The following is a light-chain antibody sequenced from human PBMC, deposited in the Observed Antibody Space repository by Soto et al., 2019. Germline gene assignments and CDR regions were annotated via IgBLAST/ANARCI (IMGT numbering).Light chain of an antibody. CDR1: HSVSSN. CDR2: DAS. V-gene: IGKV3-15*01. CDR3: QEYNSYWT. J-gene: IGKJ1*01. Sequence: EIVMTQSPATLSVSPGERATLSFRASHSVSSNLAWYQQRPGQAPRLLISDASTRASGIPARFSGSGSGTDFTLTISSLQPDDFGTYYCQEYNSYWTFGQGTKVDIK.